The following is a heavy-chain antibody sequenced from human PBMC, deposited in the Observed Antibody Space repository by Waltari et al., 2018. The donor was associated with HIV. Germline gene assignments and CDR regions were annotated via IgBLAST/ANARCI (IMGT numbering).Heavy chain of an antibody. CDR3: ARVVASAGLRFDR. D-gene: IGHD2-21*01. Sequence: QVQLKESGPGLVKPSETLSLTCSVSGDSVGSGSYYWSWMRQPPGKGLEWIGNIDYTGRANYNPSLKTRVTISADTSKNHLSLKLTSVTAGDTAIYYCARVVASAGLRFDRWGQGSLVTVSS. V-gene: IGHV4-61*03. J-gene: IGHJ5*02. CDR2: IDYTGRA. CDR1: GDSVGSGSYY.